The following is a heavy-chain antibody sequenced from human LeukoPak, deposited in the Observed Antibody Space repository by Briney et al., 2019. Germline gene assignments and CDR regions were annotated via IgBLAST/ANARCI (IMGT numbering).Heavy chain of an antibody. D-gene: IGHD1-26*01. V-gene: IGHV3-48*01. CDR2: ISSSSSTI. CDR3: ARVGGSYDSY. Sequence: GGSLRLSCAASGFTFSSYSMNWVRQAPGEGLEWVSYISSSSSTIYYADSVKGRFTISRDNAKNSLYLQMNSLRAEDTAVYYCARVGGSYDSYWGQGTLVTVSS. CDR1: GFTFSSYS. J-gene: IGHJ4*02.